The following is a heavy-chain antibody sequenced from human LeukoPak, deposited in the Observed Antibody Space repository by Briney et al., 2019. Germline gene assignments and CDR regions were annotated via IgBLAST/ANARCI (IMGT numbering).Heavy chain of an antibody. CDR3: ASYEGQQLVNDAFDI. CDR2: IIPILGIA. D-gene: IGHD6-13*01. CDR1: GGTFNSYA. V-gene: IGHV1-69*04. J-gene: IGHJ3*02. Sequence: ASVKVSCKASGGTFNSYAISWVRQAPGQGLEWMGRIIPILGIANYAQKFQGRVTITADKSTSTAYMELSSLRSEDTAVYYCASYEGQQLVNDAFDIWGQGTMVTVSS.